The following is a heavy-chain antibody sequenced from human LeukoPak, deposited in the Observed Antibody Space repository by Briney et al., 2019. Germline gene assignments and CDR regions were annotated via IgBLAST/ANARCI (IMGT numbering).Heavy chain of an antibody. D-gene: IGHD5-18*01. Sequence: PSETLSLTCTVSGVSISGYYWSWIRQPPGKGLEWIGFIYYSGSTNYNPSLKSRVTISVDTSKNQFSLKLSSVTAAGTALYYCARENGYRYDYWGQGTLVTVSS. V-gene: IGHV4-59*01. J-gene: IGHJ4*02. CDR2: IYYSGST. CDR1: GVSISGYY. CDR3: ARENGYRYDY.